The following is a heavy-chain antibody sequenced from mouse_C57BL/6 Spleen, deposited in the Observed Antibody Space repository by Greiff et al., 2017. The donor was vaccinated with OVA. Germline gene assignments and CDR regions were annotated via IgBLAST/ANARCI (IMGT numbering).Heavy chain of an antibody. V-gene: IGHV1-54*01. CDR2: INPGSGGT. D-gene: IGHD2-1*01. Sequence: QVQLQQSGAELVRPGTSVKVSCKASGYAFTNYLIEWVKQRPGQGLEWIGVINPGSGGTNYNEKFKGKATLTADKSSSTACMQLSSLTSEDSAVYFCARYGNYREYAMDYWGQGTSVTVSS. CDR1: GYAFTNYL. J-gene: IGHJ4*01. CDR3: ARYGNYREYAMDY.